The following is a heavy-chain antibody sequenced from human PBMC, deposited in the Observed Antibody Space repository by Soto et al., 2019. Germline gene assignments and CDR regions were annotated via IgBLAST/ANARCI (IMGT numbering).Heavy chain of an antibody. V-gene: IGHV3-66*01. CDR1: GFTVSNNY. D-gene: IGHD7-27*01. Sequence: EVQLVESGGALVQPGGSLRLSCAASGFTVSNNYMSWVRQAPGKGLEWVSLIYSGGTTSYADSVKGRFTISRDSSKNTLNLQMNSLRAEDTAVYYCGRNSGSKLGPRTAGEGHWGQGTLVTVSS. CDR2: IYSGGTT. J-gene: IGHJ4*02. CDR3: GRNSGSKLGPRTAGEGH.